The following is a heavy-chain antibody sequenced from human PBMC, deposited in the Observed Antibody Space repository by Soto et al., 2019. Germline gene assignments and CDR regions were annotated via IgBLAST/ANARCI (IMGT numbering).Heavy chain of an antibody. D-gene: IGHD3-10*01. CDR1: GFAFSSYA. Sequence: QVQLVESGGGVVQPGRSLRLSCAASGFAFSSYAMHWVRQAPGKGLEWVAVISYDGSNKYYADTVKGRFIISRDNSKNTLYLQMNSLRDEDTAVYYCAKDLSGSGDWGQGTLVTVSS. J-gene: IGHJ4*02. V-gene: IGHV3-30-3*01. CDR2: ISYDGSNK. CDR3: AKDLSGSGD.